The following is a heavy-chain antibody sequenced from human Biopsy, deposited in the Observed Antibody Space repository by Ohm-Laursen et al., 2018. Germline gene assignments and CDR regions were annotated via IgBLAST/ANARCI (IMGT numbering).Heavy chain of an antibody. V-gene: IGHV4-31*03. CDR1: GASVKTSGYF. CDR3: VREPKTGTAEAWYLDL. D-gene: IGHD3-9*01. J-gene: IGHJ2*01. Sequence: LSLTCSVSGASVKTSGYFWAWIRQPPGKGLEWIGYISYNERTHYNPSLTSRLAISFDTSNNRISLQLRSVSVADTAVYYCVREPKTGTAEAWYLDLWGRGSPVTVPS. CDR2: ISYNERT.